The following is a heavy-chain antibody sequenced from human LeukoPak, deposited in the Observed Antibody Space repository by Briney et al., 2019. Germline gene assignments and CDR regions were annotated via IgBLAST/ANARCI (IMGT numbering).Heavy chain of an antibody. Sequence: GGSLRLSCADSGLTISNNWMSWVRQAPGKGLEWVANIKLDGTEQYYMDSVKGRFTISRDNGKNVLYLQMNSLRSEDTAVYYCARRWFFDYWGQGTLVTVSS. J-gene: IGHJ4*02. D-gene: IGHD3-9*01. CDR1: GLTISNNW. V-gene: IGHV3-7*01. CDR3: ARRWFFDY. CDR2: IKLDGTEQ.